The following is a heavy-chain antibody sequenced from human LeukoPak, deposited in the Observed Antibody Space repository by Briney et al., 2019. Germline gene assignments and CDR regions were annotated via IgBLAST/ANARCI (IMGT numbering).Heavy chain of an antibody. CDR3: ARAFYVWGSSGYFDY. D-gene: IGHD3-16*01. CDR1: GFTFSSYS. V-gene: IGHV3-21*01. Sequence: GGSLRLSCAASGFTFSSYSMNWVRQAPGKGLEWVSSISSSSSYIYYADSVKGRFTISRDNSKNTLYLQMSSLRAEDTAVYYCARAFYVWGSSGYFDYWGQGTLVTVSS. CDR2: ISSSSSYI. J-gene: IGHJ4*02.